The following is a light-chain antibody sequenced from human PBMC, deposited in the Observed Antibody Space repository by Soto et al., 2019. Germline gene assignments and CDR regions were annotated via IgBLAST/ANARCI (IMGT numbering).Light chain of an antibody. V-gene: IGKV3D-15*01. J-gene: IGKJ1*01. CDR1: QSVNTN. CDR3: QQYNNWPWT. Sequence: EIVITQSPATLSVSPGERATLSCRAGQSVNTNLAWYQQKPGQAPRLLIYGTSNRATGIPARFSGSVSGTEFTLTISSXQSEDFAVYHCQQYNNWPWTFGQGTKVDIK. CDR2: GTS.